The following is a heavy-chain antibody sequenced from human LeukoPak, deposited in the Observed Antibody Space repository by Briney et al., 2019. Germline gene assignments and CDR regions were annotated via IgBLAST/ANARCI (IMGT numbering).Heavy chain of an antibody. J-gene: IGHJ4*02. CDR1: GFTFSSYW. V-gene: IGHV3-7*01. CDR2: IKQDGSEK. CDR3: ARDLDDYYDSSGYNYFDY. Sequence: GSLRLSCAASGFTFSSYWMSWVRQAPGKGLEWVANIKQDGSEKYYVDSVKGRFTISRDNAKNSLYLQMNSLRAEDTAVYYCARDLDDYYDSSGYNYFDYWGQGTLVTVSS. D-gene: IGHD3-22*01.